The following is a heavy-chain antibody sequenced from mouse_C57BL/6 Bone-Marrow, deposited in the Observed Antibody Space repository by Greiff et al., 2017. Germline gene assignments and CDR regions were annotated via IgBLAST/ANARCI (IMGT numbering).Heavy chain of an antibody. J-gene: IGHJ4*01. CDR2: IDPSDSYT. CDR3: AKPRDYYGYAMDY. D-gene: IGHD1-1*01. V-gene: IGHV1-69*01. CDR1: GYPFSSYW. Sequence: QVQLQQPGSELVMPGASVKLSCKASGYPFSSYWMHWVMQRPGQGLEWMGEIDPSDSYTTYNQKFKGKSTLTVDKSSSTAYMQLSSLTSEDSAVYYCAKPRDYYGYAMDYWGQGTSVTVSS.